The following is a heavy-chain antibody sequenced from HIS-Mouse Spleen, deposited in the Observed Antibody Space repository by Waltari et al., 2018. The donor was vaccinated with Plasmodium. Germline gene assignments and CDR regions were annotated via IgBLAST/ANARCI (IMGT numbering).Heavy chain of an antibody. CDR2: IWYDGSNK. Sequence: QLQLVESGGGVVQPGRSLRLSCAASGFTFSSYGMPWVRQAPGKGLEWVAVIWYDGSNKYYADSVKGRFTISRDNSKNTLYLQMNSLRAEDTAVYYCAKGAGAPGYFDLWGRGTLVTVSS. CDR1: GFTFSSYG. J-gene: IGHJ2*01. CDR3: AKGAGAPGYFDL. V-gene: IGHV3-33*06.